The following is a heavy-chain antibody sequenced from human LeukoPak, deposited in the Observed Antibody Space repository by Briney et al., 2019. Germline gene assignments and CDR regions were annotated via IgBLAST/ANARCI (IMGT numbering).Heavy chain of an antibody. CDR1: GFTFSNYA. J-gene: IGHJ4*02. CDR3: AKSFYYYDSSGLYYFDY. Sequence: GGSLRLSCAASGFTFSNYARSWVRQAPGKGLEWLSAITGSSGSTYYADSVKGRFTVSRDNSRNTLYLQMNNLRAEDTAVFYCAKSFYYYDSSGLYYFDYWGQGTLVTVSS. CDR2: ITGSSGST. D-gene: IGHD3-22*01. V-gene: IGHV3-23*01.